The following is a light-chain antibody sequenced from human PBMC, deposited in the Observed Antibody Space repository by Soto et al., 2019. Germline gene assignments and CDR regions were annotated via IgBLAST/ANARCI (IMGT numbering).Light chain of an antibody. V-gene: IGKV3-20*01. CDR3: QHYDSSPRT. CDR1: QSVSSKS. CDR2: TAS. J-gene: IGKJ1*01. Sequence: EIVLTQSPGTLSLSPGERATLSCSASQSVSSKSLAWYQQKPGQAPRLLIYTASSRATGIPDRFSGIGSGTDFTLTISRLEPEDFAVYYCQHYDSSPRTFGQGPKVEIK.